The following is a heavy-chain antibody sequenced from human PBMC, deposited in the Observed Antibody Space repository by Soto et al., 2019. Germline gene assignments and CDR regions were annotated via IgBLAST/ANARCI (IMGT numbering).Heavy chain of an antibody. V-gene: IGHV4-34*01. CDR2: INQNRNT. CDR3: ARSGGKAAKYNWFDP. CDR1: GGSFSGYY. D-gene: IGHD3-10*01. Sequence: QVQLQQWGAGLLKPTETLSLTCAVYGGSFSGYYWSWIRQPPGKGLEWIGEINQNRNTNYTPSLKSQVTLSVDTSKNQFSLKLRSVTASDTAVYYCARSGGKAAKYNWFDPWGKGTLVTVAA. J-gene: IGHJ5*02.